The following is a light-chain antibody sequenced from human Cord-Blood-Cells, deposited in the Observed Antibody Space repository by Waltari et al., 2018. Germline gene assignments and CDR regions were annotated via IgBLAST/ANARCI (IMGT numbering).Light chain of an antibody. Sequence: SYVLTPPPSVSVAPGKTARITCGGNNIGSQSVHWYQQKPGQDPVLVVYDDSDRPSGIPERFSGSNSGNTATLTISRVEAGDEADYYCQVWDSSSDHWVFGGGTKLTVL. V-gene: IGLV3-21*03. J-gene: IGLJ3*02. CDR1: NIGSQS. CDR3: QVWDSSSDHWV. CDR2: DDS.